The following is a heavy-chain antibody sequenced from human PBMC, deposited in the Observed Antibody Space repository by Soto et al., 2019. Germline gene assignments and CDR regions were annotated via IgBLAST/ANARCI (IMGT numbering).Heavy chain of an antibody. V-gene: IGHV1-3*01. CDR1: GYTFTSYA. Sequence: EASVKVSCKASGYTFTSYAMHWVRQAPGQRLEWMGWINAGNGNTKYSQKFQGRVTITRDTSASTAYMELSSLRSEDTAVYYCARDRDSGSSGRAFDIWGQGTMVTVSS. CDR2: INAGNGNT. J-gene: IGHJ3*02. CDR3: ARDRDSGSSGRAFDI. D-gene: IGHD1-26*01.